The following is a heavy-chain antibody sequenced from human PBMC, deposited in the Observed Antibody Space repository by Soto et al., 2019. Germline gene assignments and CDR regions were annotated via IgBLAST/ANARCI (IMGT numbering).Heavy chain of an antibody. CDR3: TTDDPINRN. CDR2: IKSKTDGGTT. J-gene: IGHJ4*02. Sequence: EVQLVESGGGLVNPGGSLRLSCAASGFTFSNAWMSWVRQAPGKGLEWVGRIKSKTDGGTTDYAAPVKGRFTVSRDDSKNMVFLQTNSLKIEDTAVYYCTTDDPINRNWGQGTLVTVSS. V-gene: IGHV3-15*01. CDR1: GFTFSNAW.